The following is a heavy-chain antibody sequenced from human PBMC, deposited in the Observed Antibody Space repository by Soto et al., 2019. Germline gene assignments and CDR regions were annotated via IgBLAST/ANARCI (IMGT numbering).Heavy chain of an antibody. V-gene: IGHV3-15*07. CDR1: GFTFTNAW. Sequence: GGSLRLSCAASGFTFTNAWMNWVRQAPGKGLEWVGRIKSKIDGGTTDYAAPVKDRFTISRDDSKNTLYLQMNSLKNEDTAVYYCVTERWLQGGFDYWGQGTLVTVSS. J-gene: IGHJ4*02. CDR3: VTERWLQGGFDY. D-gene: IGHD5-12*01. CDR2: IKSKIDGGTT.